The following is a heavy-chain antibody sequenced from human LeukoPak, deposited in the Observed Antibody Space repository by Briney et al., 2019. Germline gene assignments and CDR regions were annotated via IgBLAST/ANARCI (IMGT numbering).Heavy chain of an antibody. D-gene: IGHD2-2*01. CDR1: GFTISSYS. J-gene: IGHJ6*02. CDR2: ISSSSSYI. Sequence: GGSLRLSCAASGFTISSYSMNWVRQAPGKGLEWVSSISSSSSYIYYADSVKGRFTISRDNAKNSLYLQMNSLRAEDTAVYYCARGGRYCSSTSCYYYYYYGMDVWGQGTTVTVSS. V-gene: IGHV3-21*01. CDR3: ARGGRYCSSTSCYYYYYYGMDV.